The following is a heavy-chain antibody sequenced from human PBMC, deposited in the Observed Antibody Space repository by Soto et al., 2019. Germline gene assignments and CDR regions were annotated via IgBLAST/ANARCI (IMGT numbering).Heavy chain of an antibody. V-gene: IGHV1-3*01. Sequence: GASVKVSFKASGFTFSDFTLHWVRQAPGQRLEWMGWINAANGNTKYSQHFQDRVSITKDTSASMVYMELSTLRSEDTAMYYCAREGNLGWDFGFFDYWGQGTLVTVSS. CDR1: GFTFSDFT. CDR3: AREGNLGWDFGFFDY. D-gene: IGHD3-3*01. J-gene: IGHJ4*02. CDR2: INAANGNT.